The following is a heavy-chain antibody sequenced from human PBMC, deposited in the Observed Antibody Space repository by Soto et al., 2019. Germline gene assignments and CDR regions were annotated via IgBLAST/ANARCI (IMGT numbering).Heavy chain of an antibody. CDR3: ARDFWSGLHAYYYYYGMDV. CDR2: IYYSGST. V-gene: IGHV4-31*02. Sequence: PSETLSLTCTVSGGSISSGGYYWSWIRQHPGKGLEWIGYIYYSGSTYYNPSLKSRVTISVDTSKNQFSLKLSSVTAADTAVYYCARDFWSGLHAYYYYYGMDVWGQGTTVTV. J-gene: IGHJ6*02. CDR1: GGSISSGGYY. D-gene: IGHD3-3*01.